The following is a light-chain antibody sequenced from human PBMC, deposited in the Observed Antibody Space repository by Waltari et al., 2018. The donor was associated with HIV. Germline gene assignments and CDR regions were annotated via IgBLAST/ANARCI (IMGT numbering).Light chain of an antibody. CDR3: GTWDSSLSAVV. Sequence: QPVLTQPPSVSAAPGQKVTISCSGSSSTIGNHYFSWYQQLPGTAPKLLIFEYNKRPSGIPDRFSGSKSGTSVILGITGLQTGDEADYYCGTWDSSLSAVVFGGGTKLTVL. J-gene: IGLJ2*01. V-gene: IGLV1-51*02. CDR2: EYN. CDR1: SSTIGNHY.